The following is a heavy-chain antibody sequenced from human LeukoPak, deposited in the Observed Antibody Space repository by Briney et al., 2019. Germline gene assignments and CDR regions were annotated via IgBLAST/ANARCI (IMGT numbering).Heavy chain of an antibody. D-gene: IGHD3-10*01. Sequence: EASVKVSCKASGYTFTGYYMHWVRQAPGQGLEWMGWINPNSGGTNYAQKFQGRVTMTRDTSISTAYMELSRLRSDDTAVYYCSFLVRGVKSVDYWGQGTLVTVPS. J-gene: IGHJ4*02. CDR2: INPNSGGT. CDR3: SFLVRGVKSVDY. CDR1: GYTFTGYY. V-gene: IGHV1-2*02.